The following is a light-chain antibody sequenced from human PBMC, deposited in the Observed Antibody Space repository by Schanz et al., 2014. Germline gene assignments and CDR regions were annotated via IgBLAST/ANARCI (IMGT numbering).Light chain of an antibody. CDR2: AAS. J-gene: IGKJ1*01. CDR3: QQSYSSLSWT. Sequence: DIQVTQSPSSLSASVGDRVTITCRASQSISNFLNWYQEKPGKAPKLLIYAASSLQSGVPSRFSGSGSGTDFTLTISSLQPEDFATYYCQQSYSSLSWTFGQGTKVEI. CDR1: QSISNF. V-gene: IGKV1-39*01.